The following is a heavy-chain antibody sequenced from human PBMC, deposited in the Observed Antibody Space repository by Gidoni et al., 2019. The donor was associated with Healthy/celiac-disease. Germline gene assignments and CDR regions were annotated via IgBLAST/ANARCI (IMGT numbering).Heavy chain of an antibody. D-gene: IGHD6-19*01. CDR1: GGTFSRYA. J-gene: IGHJ2*01. CDR3: ARDKGIAVDNGHFDL. CDR2: IIPIFGTA. Sequence: QVQLVQSGAEVKKPGSSVKVSCKASGGTFSRYAISWVRQAPGQGLEWMGGIIPIFGTANYAQKCQGRVTITADESTSTAYMELSSLRSEDTAVYYCARDKGIAVDNGHFDLWGRGTLVTVSS. V-gene: IGHV1-69*01.